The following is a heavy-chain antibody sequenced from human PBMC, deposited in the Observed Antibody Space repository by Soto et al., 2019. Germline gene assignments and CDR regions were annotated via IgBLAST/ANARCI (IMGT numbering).Heavy chain of an antibody. CDR1: GFTVSTKY. D-gene: IGHD3-16*01. CDR3: ARDPWAADY. CDR2: ISSGGST. V-gene: IGHV3-66*01. J-gene: IGHJ4*02. Sequence: EVQLVESGGGLVQPGGSLRLSSAASGFTVSTKYMSWVRQAPGKGLEWVSVISSGGSTFYADSVRGRFTISRDNSKNTVNLQMNSLIAEDTALYYCARDPWAADYCGQGTLVTVSS.